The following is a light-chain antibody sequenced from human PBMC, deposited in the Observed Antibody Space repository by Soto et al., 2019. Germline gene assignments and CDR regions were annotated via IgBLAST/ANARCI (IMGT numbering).Light chain of an antibody. CDR3: QQYGRT. V-gene: IGKV3-20*01. CDR2: GAS. CDR1: QSVSSSY. Sequence: EIVLTQSPGTLSLSPGERATLSCRASQSVSSSYLAWYQQKPGQAPRLLIYGASSRATGIPDRFSGSGSGTDFTLNIRRLEPEDFAVYYCQQYGRTFGQGTKVEIK. J-gene: IGKJ1*01.